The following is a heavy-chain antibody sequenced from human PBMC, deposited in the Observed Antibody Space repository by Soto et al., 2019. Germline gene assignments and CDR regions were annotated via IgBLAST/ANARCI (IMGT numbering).Heavy chain of an antibody. CDR2: ISSNSGYI. CDR1: GFNFNDYT. J-gene: IGHJ3*01. V-gene: IGHV3-21*01. D-gene: IGHD2-2*01. Sequence: EVQLVESGGGLVKPGRSLRLSCAASGFNFNDYTMNWVRQAPGKGLEWVSSISSNSGYIYYADSVEGRFTVSRDNAKNSLYLQMNSLRAEDTAIYYCARDRNQLLWANDAFDFWGQGTMVAVSS. CDR3: ARDRNQLLWANDAFDF.